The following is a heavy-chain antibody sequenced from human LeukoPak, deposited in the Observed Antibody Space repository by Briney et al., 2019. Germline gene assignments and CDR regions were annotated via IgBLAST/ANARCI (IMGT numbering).Heavy chain of an antibody. J-gene: IGHJ4*02. CDR1: GGSISSYS. D-gene: IGHD6-13*01. Sequence: PSETLSLTCTVSGGSISSYSWSWVRQAPGKGLEWVSAISGSGGSTYYADSVKGRFTISRDNSKNTLYLQMNSLRAEDTAVYYCVSLRIAAAGGGGYWGQGTLVTVSS. V-gene: IGHV3-23*01. CDR2: ISGSGGST. CDR3: VSLRIAAAGGGGY.